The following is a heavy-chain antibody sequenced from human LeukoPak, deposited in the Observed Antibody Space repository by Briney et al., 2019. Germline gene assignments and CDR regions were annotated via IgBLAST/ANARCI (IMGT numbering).Heavy chain of an antibody. CDR1: GYTFSGYY. CDR2: INPNIGGT. CDR3: ARDYYYYYYMDV. J-gene: IGHJ6*03. Sequence: ASVKVSCKASGYTFSGYYMHWVRQAPGPGLEWMGWINPNIGGTTYAQKFQGRVTTTRDTSISTAYMELSRLRSDDTAVYYCARDYYYYYYMDVWGKGTTVTVSS. V-gene: IGHV1-2*02.